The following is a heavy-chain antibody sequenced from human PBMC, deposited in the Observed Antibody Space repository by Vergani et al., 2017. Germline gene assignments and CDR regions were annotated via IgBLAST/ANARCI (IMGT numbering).Heavy chain of an antibody. V-gene: IGHV5-51*01. CDR2: IYPGDPDT. D-gene: IGHD2-2*01. Sequence: EVQLVQSGAEVKKPGESLKISCKGSGYSFTSYWIGWVRQMPGKGLEWMGIIYPGDPDTRYSPSFQGQVTISAAKSISTAYLQWSSLKASDTAMYYCARQKGCSSTSCYAGMDVWGQGTTVTVSS. CDR1: GYSFTSYW. J-gene: IGHJ6*02. CDR3: ARQKGCSSTSCYAGMDV.